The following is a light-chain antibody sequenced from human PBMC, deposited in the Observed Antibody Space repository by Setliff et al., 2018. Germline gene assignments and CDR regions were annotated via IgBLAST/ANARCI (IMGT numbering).Light chain of an antibody. J-gene: IGLJ1*01. CDR1: SSDVGYYNY. CDR3: SSYTSSSTRV. Sequence: QSVLTQPASVSGSPGQSITISCTGTSSDVGYYNYVSWYQQHPGKAPKLMIYEVSNRPSGVSNRFSGPKSGNTASLTISGLQAEDEADYYCSSYTSSSTRVFGTGTKGTVL. V-gene: IGLV2-14*01. CDR2: EVS.